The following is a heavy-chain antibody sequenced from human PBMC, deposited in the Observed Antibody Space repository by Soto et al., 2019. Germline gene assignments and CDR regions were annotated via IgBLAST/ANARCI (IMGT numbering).Heavy chain of an antibody. Sequence: QVQLQESGPGLVEPSQTLSLTCIVSSGSISSGDYCWSWIRQPPGKGLEWIGHIYTSGSPYSNPSLRSRVTISVDTSKNQFSLKLSSMTAADTAVYYCARGPSADKVDYWGQGTLVTVSS. V-gene: IGHV4-30-4*01. D-gene: IGHD3-3*01. J-gene: IGHJ4*02. CDR3: ARGPSADKVDY. CDR1: SGSISSGDYC. CDR2: IYTSGSP.